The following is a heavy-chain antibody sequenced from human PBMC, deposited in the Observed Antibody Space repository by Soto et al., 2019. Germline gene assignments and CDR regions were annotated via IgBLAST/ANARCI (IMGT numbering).Heavy chain of an antibody. V-gene: IGHV4-59*01. CDR2: IYYSGST. D-gene: IGHD3-3*01. CDR3: ARTFYDFWSGYWRWFDP. Sequence: PSETLPLTFTASGCSISGYYWSWIPHPPGKGLEWIGYIYYSGSTNYNPSLKSRVTISIDTSKNQFSLKLSSVTAADTAVYYCARTFYDFWSGYWRWFDPWGQGTLVTV. CDR1: GCSISGYY. J-gene: IGHJ5*02.